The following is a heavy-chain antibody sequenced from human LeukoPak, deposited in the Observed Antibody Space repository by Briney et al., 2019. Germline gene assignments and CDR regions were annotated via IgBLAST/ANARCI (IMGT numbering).Heavy chain of an antibody. CDR2: IKQDGSEK. D-gene: IGHD3-22*01. V-gene: IGHV3-7*01. Sequence: GGSLRLXCAASGFTFSSYWMSWGRQAPGKGLEWVANIKQDGSEKYYVDSVKGRFTISRDNAKNSLYLQMNSLRAEDTAVYYCAREYYDSSGYYLFDYWGQGTLVTVSS. CDR3: AREYYDSSGYYLFDY. J-gene: IGHJ4*02. CDR1: GFTFSSYW.